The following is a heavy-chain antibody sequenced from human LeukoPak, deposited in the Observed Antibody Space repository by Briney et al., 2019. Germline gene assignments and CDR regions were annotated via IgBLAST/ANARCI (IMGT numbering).Heavy chain of an antibody. CDR3: ARGVDRMITSPAV. D-gene: IGHD3-16*01. CDR1: GGSISSYY. CDR2: ISSSSYI. V-gene: IGHV3-69-1*01. Sequence: PSETLSLTCTVSGGSISSYYWSWIRQPPGKGLEWVSSISSSSYIYYADSVKGRFTISRDNAKNSLYLQMNSLRAEDTAVYYCARGVDRMITSPAVWGQGTTVTVSS. J-gene: IGHJ6*02.